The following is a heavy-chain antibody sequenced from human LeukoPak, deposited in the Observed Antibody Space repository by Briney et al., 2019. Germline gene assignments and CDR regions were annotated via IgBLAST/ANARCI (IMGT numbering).Heavy chain of an antibody. Sequence: GGSLRLSCAASGFTFSDYYMSWIRQAPGKGLEWVSYISSSGSTIYYADSVKGRFTISRDNAKNSLYLQMNSLRAEDTAVYYCARALSHYYDSSGYWAYWGQGTLVTVSS. V-gene: IGHV3-11*04. CDR3: ARALSHYYDSSGYWAY. D-gene: IGHD3-22*01. CDR1: GFTFSDYY. J-gene: IGHJ4*02. CDR2: ISSSGSTI.